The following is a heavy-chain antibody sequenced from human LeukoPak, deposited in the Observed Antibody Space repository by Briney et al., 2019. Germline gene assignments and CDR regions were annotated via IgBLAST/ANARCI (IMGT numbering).Heavy chain of an antibody. CDR2: IYTTGST. J-gene: IGHJ6*03. D-gene: IGHD5-18*01. V-gene: IGHV4-61*02. Sequence: SETLSLTCTVSGGSISSDDYYWSWIRQPAGKGLEWIGRIYTTGSTNYGASFKRRVTMSIDKSKNQFSLKVTSVTAADTAVYYCARTGGYSYGPHANSYYYYYYMDVWGRGTTVTVSS. CDR1: GGSISSDDYY. CDR3: ARTGGYSYGPHANSYYYYYYMDV.